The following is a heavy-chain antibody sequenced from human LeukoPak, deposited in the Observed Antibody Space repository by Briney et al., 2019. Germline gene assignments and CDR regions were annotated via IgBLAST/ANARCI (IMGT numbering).Heavy chain of an antibody. CDR1: GFTFSSYA. Sequence: GGSLRLSCAASGFTFSSYAMDWVRQAPGKGLEWVAGIWSDGSNKYYADSVEGRFTISRDNSKNTLHLQMDSLRAEDTAVYYCAREVNGAYYFDYWGQGTLVTVSS. CDR3: AREVNGAYYFDY. J-gene: IGHJ4*02. D-gene: IGHD2-8*01. V-gene: IGHV3-33*01. CDR2: IWSDGSNK.